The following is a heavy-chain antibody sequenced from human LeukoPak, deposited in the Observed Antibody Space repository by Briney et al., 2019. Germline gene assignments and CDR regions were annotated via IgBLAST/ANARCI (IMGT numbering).Heavy chain of an antibody. V-gene: IGHV3-23*01. CDR1: GFTFSSYA. D-gene: IGHD3-10*01. CDR3: AKDDSRGSGSSGWFDP. J-gene: IGHJ5*02. CDR2: ICGSGGST. Sequence: PGGSLRLSCATSGFTFSSYAMSWVRQAPGKGLEWVSAICGSGGSTYYANSVRGDFTISRDNSKNTLYLQMNSLTAEAPAFYYCAKDDSRGSGSSGWFDPWGQGTLVTVSS.